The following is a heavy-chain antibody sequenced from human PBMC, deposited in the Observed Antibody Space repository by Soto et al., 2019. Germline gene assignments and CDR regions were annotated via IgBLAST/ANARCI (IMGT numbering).Heavy chain of an antibody. CDR3: AGEKSKLVLPLDAFDI. V-gene: IGHV6-1*01. J-gene: IGHJ3*02. Sequence: SQTLSLTCAISGDSVSSNSAAWNWIRQSPSRGLEWLGRTYYRSKWSNDYAVSVKSRITINPDTSKNQLSLQLNSVTPDDTAVYYCAGEKSKLVLPLDAFDILGQGTMVTVSS. CDR2: TYYRSKWSN. CDR1: GDSVSSNSAA. D-gene: IGHD6-6*01.